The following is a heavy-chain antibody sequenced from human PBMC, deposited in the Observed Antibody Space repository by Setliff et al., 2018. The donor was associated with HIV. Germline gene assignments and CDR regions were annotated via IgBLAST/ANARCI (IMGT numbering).Heavy chain of an antibody. D-gene: IGHD3-22*01. Sequence: ETLSLTCTVSGGSISNSDFYWGWIRQSPGKGLEWIGSIYYRGATYYNPTLQSRVTISADTSKNQFYLKSTSVTAADTAIYYCARPYDSLYGWGQGVLVTVSS. J-gene: IGHJ4*02. V-gene: IGHV4-39*01. CDR2: IYYRGAT. CDR1: GGSISNSDFY. CDR3: ARPYDSLYG.